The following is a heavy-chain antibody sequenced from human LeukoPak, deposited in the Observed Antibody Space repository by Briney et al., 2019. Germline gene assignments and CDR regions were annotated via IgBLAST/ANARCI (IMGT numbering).Heavy chain of an antibody. CDR1: GYTFTIYG. Sequence: ASVKVSCKASGYTFTIYGINWVRQAPGQGLEWMGWISTYDGNTNYAQKLQGRVTMTTDTSTSTAYMELRSLRSDDTAVYYCARGAGYCSSTSCYVFDYWGQGTLVTVSS. D-gene: IGHD2-2*01. J-gene: IGHJ4*02. V-gene: IGHV1-18*01. CDR3: ARGAGYCSSTSCYVFDY. CDR2: ISTYDGNT.